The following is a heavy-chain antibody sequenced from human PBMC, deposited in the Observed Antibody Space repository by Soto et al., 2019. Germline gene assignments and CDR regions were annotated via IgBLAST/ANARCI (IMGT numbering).Heavy chain of an antibody. V-gene: IGHV1-8*01. J-gene: IGHJ5*02. D-gene: IGHD3-3*01. CDR2: MNPNSGNT. CDR3: AREVIDFWSGYRSNWFDP. Sequence: ASVKVSCKASGYTFTSYDINWVRQATGQGLEWMGWMNPNSGNTGYAQKFQGRVTMTRNTSISTAYMELSSLRSEDTAVYYCAREVIDFWSGYRSNWFDPWGQGTLVTVSS. CDR1: GYTFTSYD.